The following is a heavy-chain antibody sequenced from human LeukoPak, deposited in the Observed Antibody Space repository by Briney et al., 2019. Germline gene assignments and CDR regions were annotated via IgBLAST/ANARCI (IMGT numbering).Heavy chain of an antibody. CDR2: INPNSGGA. CDR3: ARQGVQPSYYDSSGTGLYFDY. D-gene: IGHD3-22*01. J-gene: IGHJ4*02. Sequence: ASVKVSCKASGCTFTGYYMNWVRQAPGQGLEWMGWINPNSGGANYAQKFQGRVTITTDTSTSTAYMELSRLRSEDTAVYYCARQGVQPSYYDSSGTGLYFDYWGQGTLVTVSS. CDR1: GCTFTGYY. V-gene: IGHV1-2*02.